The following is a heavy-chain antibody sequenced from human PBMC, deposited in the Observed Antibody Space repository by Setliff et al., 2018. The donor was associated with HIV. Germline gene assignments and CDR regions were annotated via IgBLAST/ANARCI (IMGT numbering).Heavy chain of an antibody. J-gene: IGHJ2*01. CDR3: AKDELFYYGSGNFYYWYFDF. V-gene: IGHV3-48*03. CDR1: GLTFSSYE. Sequence: PGGSLRLSCAVSGLTFSSYEMNWVRQAPGKGLEWVSYISSSDSAYYADSVRGRFTISRDFSNNTLYLQMDGLRAEDTALYYCAKDELFYYGSGNFYYWYFDFWGRGSLVTVSS. D-gene: IGHD3-10*01. CDR2: ISSSDSA.